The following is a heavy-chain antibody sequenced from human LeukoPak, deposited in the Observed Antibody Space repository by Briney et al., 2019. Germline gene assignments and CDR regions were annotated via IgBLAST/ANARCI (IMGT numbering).Heavy chain of an antibody. J-gene: IGHJ6*03. V-gene: IGHV3-30*02. CDR2: IRYDGKNK. D-gene: IGHD5-24*01. CDR3: AKDAVEMATKGLYYYYMDV. CDR1: GFTFSIFG. Sequence: GGSLRLSCAASGFTFSIFGMHWVRQAPGKGLEWVAFIRYDGKNKYYADSAKDRFTFSRDNSRNTLYLQMNSLRVEDTALYYCAKDAVEMATKGLYYYYMDVWGRGTTVTISS.